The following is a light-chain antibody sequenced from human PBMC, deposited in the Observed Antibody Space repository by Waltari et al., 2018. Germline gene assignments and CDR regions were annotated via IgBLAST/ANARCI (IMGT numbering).Light chain of an antibody. CDR2: EVR. J-gene: IGLJ1*01. V-gene: IGLV2-23*02. CDR1: STDLGTYNV. Sequence: QSALTQPASMSGSPGQPITISCTGTSTDLGTYNVVSWDQHHPAKAPKLIIYEVRKRPSGISVPFSGSMSGSTASLTISRLQAEDEAEYYCCSFAGNSYVFGTGTKVTVL. CDR3: CSFAGNSYV.